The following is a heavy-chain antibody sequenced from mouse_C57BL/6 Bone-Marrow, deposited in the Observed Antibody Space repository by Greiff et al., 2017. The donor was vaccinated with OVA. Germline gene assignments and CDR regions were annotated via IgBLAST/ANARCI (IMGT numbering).Heavy chain of an antibody. CDR1: GYAFSSSW. Sequence: QVQLQQSGPELVKPGASVKISCKASGYAFSSSWMNWVKQRPGKGLEWIGRIYPGDGDTNYNGKFKGKATLTADKSSSTAYMQLSSLTSEDSAVYLCARGKPSQTAQATDFDYWGQGTTLTVSS. D-gene: IGHD3-2*02. CDR2: IYPGDGDT. CDR3: ARGKPSQTAQATDFDY. J-gene: IGHJ2*01. V-gene: IGHV1-82*01.